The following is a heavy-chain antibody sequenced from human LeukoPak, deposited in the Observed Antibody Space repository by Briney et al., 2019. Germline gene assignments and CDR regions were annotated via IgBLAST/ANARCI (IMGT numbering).Heavy chain of an antibody. CDR2: ISYDGSNK. Sequence: GGSLRLSCAASGFTFSSYGMHWVRQAPGKGLEWVAVISYDGSNKYYADSVKGRFTISRDNSKNTLYLQMNSLRAEDTAVYYCAKEGYSSSWTLTCYFDYWGQGTLVTVSS. D-gene: IGHD6-13*01. CDR3: AKEGYSSSWTLTCYFDY. CDR1: GFTFSSYG. J-gene: IGHJ4*02. V-gene: IGHV3-30*18.